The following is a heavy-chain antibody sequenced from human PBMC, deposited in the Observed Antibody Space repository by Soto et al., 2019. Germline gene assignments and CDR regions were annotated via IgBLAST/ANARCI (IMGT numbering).Heavy chain of an antibody. J-gene: IGHJ5*02. D-gene: IGHD3-22*01. CDR3: ARDRGPSSGYYPYWFDP. CDR2: IIPIFGTA. CDR1: GGTFSSYA. V-gene: IGHV1-69*12. Sequence: QVQLVQSGAEVKKPGSSVKVSCKASGGTFSSYAISWVRQAPGQGLEWMGEIIPIFGTANYAQKFQGRVTITAXXSXSXXYMERSSLRSEDTAVYYCARDRGPSSGYYPYWFDPWGQGTLVTVSS.